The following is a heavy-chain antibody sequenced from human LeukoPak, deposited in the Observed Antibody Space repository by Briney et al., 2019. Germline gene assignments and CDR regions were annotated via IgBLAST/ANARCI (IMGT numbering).Heavy chain of an antibody. D-gene: IGHD3-22*01. CDR2: INPAGGST. V-gene: IGHV1-46*01. CDR1: GYTFTSYY. Sequence: ASVKVSSTASGYTFTSYYIHWVRQAPGQGLEWMGIINPAGGSTTYAQKFQGSRLTLARDTSTSTVYMELSSLRSEDTAVCYCARGRGVHDSHTYDYFDYWGQGSLVTVSS. CDR3: ARGRGVHDSHTYDYFDY. J-gene: IGHJ4*02.